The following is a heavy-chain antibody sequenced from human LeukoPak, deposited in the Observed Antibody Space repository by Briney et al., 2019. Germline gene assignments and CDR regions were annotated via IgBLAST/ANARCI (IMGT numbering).Heavy chain of an antibody. CDR2: IRSRANSYST. J-gene: IGHJ5*02. CDR3: SRLLIPSAVSDDL. Sequence: PGGALKLSCAASGFSFSVSTIHWVRQAAGKGLEWVGRIRSRANSYSTAYGASVQGRFTISRDDSNNTAYLVMNNLKPEDTDVYYCSRLLIPSAVSDDLWGLGTLVTVSS. V-gene: IGHV3-73*01. CDR1: GFSFSVST. D-gene: IGHD2-15*01.